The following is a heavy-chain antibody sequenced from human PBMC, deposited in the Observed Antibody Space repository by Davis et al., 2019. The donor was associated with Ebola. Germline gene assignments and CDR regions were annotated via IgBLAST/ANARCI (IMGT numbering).Heavy chain of an antibody. CDR1: GFTFSSYE. Sequence: GGSLRLSCAASGFTFSSYEMNWVRQAPGKGLEWVSYISSSGSTIYYADSVKGRFTISRDNAKNSLYLQMNSLRAEDTAVYYCARGPSDIVVVVAAHWGWFDPWGQGTLVTVSS. CDR3: ARGPSDIVVVVAAHWGWFDP. V-gene: IGHV3-48*03. J-gene: IGHJ5*02. D-gene: IGHD2-15*01. CDR2: ISSSGSTI.